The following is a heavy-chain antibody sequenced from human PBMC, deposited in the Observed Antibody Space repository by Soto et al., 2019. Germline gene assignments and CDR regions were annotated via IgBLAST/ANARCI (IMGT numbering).Heavy chain of an antibody. CDR2: IWSDGTNK. J-gene: IGHJ4*02. D-gene: IGHD3-9*01. CDR1: GFTFSTYC. V-gene: IGHV3-33*01. Sequence: PGESMRISCGASGFTFSTYCMHWVRQAPGKGLEWVALIWSDGTNKYYADSVKGRFTISRDNSKKTLYLQMNSLRAEDTAVYYCVRVFDTYYFDLWGQGNMVTVSS. CDR3: VRVFDTYYFDL.